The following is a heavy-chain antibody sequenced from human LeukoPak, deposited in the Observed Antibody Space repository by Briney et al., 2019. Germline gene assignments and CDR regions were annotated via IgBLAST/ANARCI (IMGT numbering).Heavy chain of an antibody. CDR2: INPNSGAA. CDR3: ARSYDSSGYWKARFDY. J-gene: IGHJ4*02. D-gene: IGHD3-22*01. Sequence: ASLKVSCKASGYTFTGPYIHWMRQAPGQGLEWMGWINPNSGAAKYAQNFQGRVTVTRDTSTSTAYMELSGLRADDTAVYYCARSYDSSGYWKARFDYWGQGTLVTVSS. CDR1: GYTFTGPY. V-gene: IGHV1-2*02.